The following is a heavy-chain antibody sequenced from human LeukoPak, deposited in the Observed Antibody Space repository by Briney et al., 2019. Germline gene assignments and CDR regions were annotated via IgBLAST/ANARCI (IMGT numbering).Heavy chain of an antibody. D-gene: IGHD2/OR15-2a*01. Sequence: GGSLRLSCAASGNYWMHWVRQVPGKGLVWVSHINSDGSWTSYADSAKGRFTISKDNAKNTVYLQMNSLRAEDTAVYYCVSFYETYWGRGTLVTVSS. CDR1: GNYW. J-gene: IGHJ4*02. CDR2: INSDGSWT. CDR3: VSFYETY. V-gene: IGHV3-74*01.